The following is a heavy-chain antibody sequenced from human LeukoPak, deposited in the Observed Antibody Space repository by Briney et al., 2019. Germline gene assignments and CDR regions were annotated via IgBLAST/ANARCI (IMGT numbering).Heavy chain of an antibody. D-gene: IGHD2/OR15-2a*01. Sequence: GGSLRLSCAASGNYWMHWVRQVPGKGLVWVSHINSDGSWTSYADSAKGRFTISKDNAKNTVYLQMNSLRAEDTAVYYCVSFYETYWGRGTLVTVSS. CDR1: GNYW. J-gene: IGHJ4*02. CDR2: INSDGSWT. CDR3: VSFYETY. V-gene: IGHV3-74*01.